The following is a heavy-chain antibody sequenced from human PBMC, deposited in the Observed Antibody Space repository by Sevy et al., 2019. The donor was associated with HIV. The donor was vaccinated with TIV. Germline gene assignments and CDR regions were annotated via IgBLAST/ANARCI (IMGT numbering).Heavy chain of an antibody. J-gene: IGHJ4*02. D-gene: IGHD1-26*01. CDR1: GFTVSSNY. Sequence: GGSLRLSSAASGFTVSSNYMSWVRQAPGKGLEWVSVIYSGGSTYYADSVKGRFTISRDNSKNTLYLQMNSLRAEDTAVYYCYGSSVEFDYWGQGTLVTVSS. CDR3: YGSSVEFDY. V-gene: IGHV3-53*01. CDR2: IYSGGST.